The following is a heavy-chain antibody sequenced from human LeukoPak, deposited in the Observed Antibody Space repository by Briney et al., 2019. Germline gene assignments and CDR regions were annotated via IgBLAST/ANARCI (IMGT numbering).Heavy chain of an antibody. CDR1: GGSISSSSYY. D-gene: IGHD1-26*01. Sequence: SETLSLTCTVSGGSISSSSYYWGWIRQPPGKGLEWIGSIYYSGSTYYNPSLKSRVTISVDTSKNQFSLKLSSVTAADTAVYYCARRIIVGATQRFDYWGQGTLVTVSS. J-gene: IGHJ4*02. CDR3: ARRIIVGATQRFDY. V-gene: IGHV4-39*01. CDR2: IYYSGST.